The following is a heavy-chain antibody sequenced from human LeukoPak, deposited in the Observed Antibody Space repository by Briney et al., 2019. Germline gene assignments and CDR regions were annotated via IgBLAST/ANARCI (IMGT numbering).Heavy chain of an antibody. Sequence: SVKVSCKASGGTFSSYAISWVRQAPGQGLEWMGGIIPIFGTANYAQKFQGRVTITADESTSTAYMELSSLRSEDTAVYYCARLLTYYYDSGDLGNGGQGTLVTVSS. V-gene: IGHV1-69*13. CDR1: GGTFSSYA. CDR2: IIPIFGTA. J-gene: IGHJ4*02. CDR3: ARLLTYYYDSGDLGN. D-gene: IGHD3-22*01.